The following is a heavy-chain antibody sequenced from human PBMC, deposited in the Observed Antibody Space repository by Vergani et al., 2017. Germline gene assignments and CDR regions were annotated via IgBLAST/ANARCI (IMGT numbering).Heavy chain of an antibody. CDR2: VSFRGDT. Sequence: QVKLQESGPGLVKPSETLSLTCTVSGASVNSYYWSWIRQPPGKGLEWMGYVSFRGDTHYDPSVKGRMTISLNTSSNQFSLYLTSVTAADTAVYYCASDTHSGQRADRWGQGILVTVTS. D-gene: IGHD6-19*01. CDR3: ASDTHSGQRADR. CDR1: GASVNSYY. J-gene: IGHJ5*02. V-gene: IGHV4-59*02.